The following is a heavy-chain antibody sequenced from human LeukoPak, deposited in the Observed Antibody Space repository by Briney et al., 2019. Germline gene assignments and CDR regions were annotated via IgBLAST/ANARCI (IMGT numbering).Heavy chain of an antibody. CDR2: ISSGVSTI. V-gene: IGHV3-11*01. D-gene: IGHD6-13*01. CDR1: GFTFSDYY. Sequence: GGSLRLSCAVSGFTFSDYYMSWIRQAPGKGLEWVSYISSGVSTISHADSVKGRFTISRDNAENSVYLQMNSLRAEDTAVYYCARRPAAGRCFDYWGQGTLVTVSS. CDR3: ARRPAAGRCFDY. J-gene: IGHJ4*02.